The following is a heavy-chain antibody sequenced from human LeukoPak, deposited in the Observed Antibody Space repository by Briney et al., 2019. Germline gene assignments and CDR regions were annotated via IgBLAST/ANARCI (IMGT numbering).Heavy chain of an antibody. CDR2: IYYSGST. CDR1: VGSISSYY. J-gene: IGHJ1*01. V-gene: IGHV4-59*01. Sequence: SETLSLTCTVSVGSISSYYWSWIRQPPGKGLEWIGYIYYSGSTNYNPSLKSRVTISVDTSKNQFSLKLSSVTAADTAVYYCARVADYYDSSGYLHAEYFQHWGQGTLVTVSS. D-gene: IGHD3-22*01. CDR3: ARVADYYDSSGYLHAEYFQH.